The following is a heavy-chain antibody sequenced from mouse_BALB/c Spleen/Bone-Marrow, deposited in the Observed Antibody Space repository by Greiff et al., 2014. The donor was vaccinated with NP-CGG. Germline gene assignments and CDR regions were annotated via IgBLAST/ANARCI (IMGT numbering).Heavy chain of an antibody. D-gene: IGHD1-1*01. Sequence: LVESGAELVRPGTSVKVSCKASGYAFTNYLIEWVKQRPGQGLEWIGVIDPRSGGTDYNEKFKGKAPLTADKSSSTAYMQLNSLTSGDSAVYFCARGGITTVVPSSMDYWGQGTSVTVSS. V-gene: IGHV1-54*03. J-gene: IGHJ4*01. CDR3: ARGGITTVVPSSMDY. CDR2: IDPRSGGT. CDR1: GYAFTNYL.